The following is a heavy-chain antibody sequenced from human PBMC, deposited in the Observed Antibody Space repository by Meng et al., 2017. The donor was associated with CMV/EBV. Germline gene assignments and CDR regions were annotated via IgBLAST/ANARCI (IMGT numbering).Heavy chain of an antibody. Sequence: GESLKISCAASGFTFSSYSMNWVRQAPGKGLEWVSSISSSSSYIYYADSAKGRFTISRDNAKNSLYLQMNSLRAEDTAVYYCARESTIFGVVIPNYYYYGMDVWGQGTTVTVSS. V-gene: IGHV3-21*01. CDR1: GFTFSSYS. CDR2: ISSSSSYI. D-gene: IGHD3-3*01. J-gene: IGHJ6*02. CDR3: ARESTIFGVVIPNYYYYGMDV.